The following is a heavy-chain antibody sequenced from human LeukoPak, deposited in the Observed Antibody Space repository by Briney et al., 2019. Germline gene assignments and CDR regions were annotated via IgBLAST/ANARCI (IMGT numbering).Heavy chain of an antibody. V-gene: IGHV3-23*01. D-gene: IGHD2-2*01. CDR2: ISVSAGST. J-gene: IGHJ3*02. Sequence: GGSLRLSCAASGFTFSNYAMSWVRQAPGKGLEWVPAISVSAGSTYYANSVKGRFTISRDNSKNTLYLQMDSLRAEDTAVYYCAAQYQLPSNAFDIWGQGTMVTVSS. CDR1: GFTFSNYA. CDR3: AAQYQLPSNAFDI.